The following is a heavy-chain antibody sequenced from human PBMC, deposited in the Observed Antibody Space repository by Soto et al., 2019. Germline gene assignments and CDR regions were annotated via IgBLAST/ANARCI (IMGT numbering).Heavy chain of an antibody. Sequence: QVQLQESAAGLVKASQTLSLTCTVSGGSVSSGAYYWTWIRQRPGKGLDWIGYIYYSGSTYYSPSLKSRLSISLDTSKNQFSLRLSSVTAADTAMYYCARARLRAVYAFDIWGQGTMVTVSS. CDR2: IYYSGST. J-gene: IGHJ3*02. CDR3: ARARLRAVYAFDI. D-gene: IGHD5-12*01. CDR1: GGSVSSGAYY. V-gene: IGHV4-31*03.